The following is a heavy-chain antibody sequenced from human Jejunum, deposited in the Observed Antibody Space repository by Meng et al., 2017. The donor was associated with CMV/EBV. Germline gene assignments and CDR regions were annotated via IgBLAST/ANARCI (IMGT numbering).Heavy chain of an antibody. CDR1: FTFRSYS. D-gene: IGHD2-2*02. J-gene: IGHJ5*02. V-gene: IGHV3-21*01. CDR2: ISSSSSYI. Sequence: FTFRSYSMSWVRQAPGKGLEWVSSISSSSSYIYYADSVKGRFTISRDNAKNSLYLQMNSLRAEDTAVYYCARGHCSSTRCYSRFDPWGQGTLVTVSS. CDR3: ARGHCSSTRCYSRFDP.